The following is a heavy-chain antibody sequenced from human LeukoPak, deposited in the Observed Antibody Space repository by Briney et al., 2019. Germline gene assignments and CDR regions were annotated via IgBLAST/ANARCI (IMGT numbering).Heavy chain of an antibody. Sequence: GGSLRLSCAASGFTFTSYAMNWVRQAPGKGLEWVSVIYSGGSTYYADSVKGRFTISRDNSKNTLYLQMNSLRAEDTAVYYCARGPSLSYYYGSGSRRPDGGWFDPWGQGTLVTVSS. CDR2: IYSGGST. V-gene: IGHV3-53*01. D-gene: IGHD3-10*01. J-gene: IGHJ5*02. CDR3: ARGPSLSYYYGSGSRRPDGGWFDP. CDR1: GFTFTSYA.